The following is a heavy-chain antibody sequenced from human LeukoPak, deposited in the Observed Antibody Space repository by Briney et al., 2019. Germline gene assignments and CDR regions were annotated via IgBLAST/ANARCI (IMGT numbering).Heavy chain of an antibody. CDR2: IIPIFGTA. CDR3: ARRDIVVVPAAPACDWFDP. V-gene: IGHV1-69*06. J-gene: IGHJ5*02. D-gene: IGHD2-2*01. Sequence: SVKVSCKASGGTFSSYAISWVRQAPGQGLEWMGGIIPIFGTANYAQKFQGRVTITADKSTSTAYMELSSLRSEDTAVYYCARRDIVVVPAAPACDWFDPWGQGTLVTVSS. CDR1: GGTFSSYA.